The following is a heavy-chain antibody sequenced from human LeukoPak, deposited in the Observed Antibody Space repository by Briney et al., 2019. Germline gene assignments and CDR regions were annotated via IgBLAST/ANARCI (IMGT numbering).Heavy chain of an antibody. J-gene: IGHJ2*01. V-gene: IGHV1-8*01. CDR2: MNPNSGNT. Sequence: ASVKVSCKASGYTFTSYDINWVRQATGQGLEWMGWMNPNSGNTGYAQKFQGRVTMTRNTSISTAYMELSSLRSEDTAVYYCAKDILATVTTDWYFDLWGRGTLVTVSS. CDR3: AKDILATVTTDWYFDL. D-gene: IGHD4-17*01. CDR1: GYTFTSYD.